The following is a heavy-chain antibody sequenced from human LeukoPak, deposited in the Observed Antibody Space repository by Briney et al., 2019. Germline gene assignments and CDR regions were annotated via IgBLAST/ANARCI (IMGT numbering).Heavy chain of an antibody. D-gene: IGHD3-22*01. V-gene: IGHV4-61*02. CDR3: ARVNYYDSSGIDY. CDR1: GGSISSGSYY. Sequence: SQTLSLTCTVSGGSISSGSYYWSWIRQPAGKGLEWIGRIYTSGSTNYNPSLKSRVTISVDTSKNQFSLKLSSVTAADMAVYYCARVNYYDSSGIDYWGQGTLVTVSS. J-gene: IGHJ4*02. CDR2: IYTSGST.